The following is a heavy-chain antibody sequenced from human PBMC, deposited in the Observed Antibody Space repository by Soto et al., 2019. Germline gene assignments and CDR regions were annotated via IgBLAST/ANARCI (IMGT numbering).Heavy chain of an antibody. CDR1: GFTFMSYS. J-gene: IGHJ4*02. D-gene: IGHD6-19*01. CDR2: IDSGSRTM. Sequence: EVQLVESGGDLVQPGGSLRLSCVVSGFTFMSYSMNWVRQAPGKGLEWISCIDSGSRTMDYAESVKGRFTISRDNAKNTLYLQMNSLRDEDTAVYDCAKDLSVAVAGALWGQGTLVTVSS. V-gene: IGHV3-48*02. CDR3: AKDLSVAVAGAL.